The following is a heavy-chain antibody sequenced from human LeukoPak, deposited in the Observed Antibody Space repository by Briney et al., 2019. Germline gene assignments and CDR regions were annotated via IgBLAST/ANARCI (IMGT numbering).Heavy chain of an antibody. CDR2: ISSSSSYI. J-gene: IGHJ3*02. V-gene: IGHV3-21*01. D-gene: IGHD3-10*01. CDR1: GFTFSSYS. CDR3: ARVFLGGFGESLLDAFDI. Sequence: GGSLRLSCAASGFTFSSYSMNWVRQAPGKGLEWVSSISSSSSYIYYADSVKGRFTISRDNAKNSLYLQMNSLRAEDTAVYYCARVFLGGFGESLLDAFDIWGQGTMVTVSS.